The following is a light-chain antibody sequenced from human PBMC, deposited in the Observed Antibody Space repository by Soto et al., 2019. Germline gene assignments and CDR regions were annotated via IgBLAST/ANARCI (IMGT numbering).Light chain of an antibody. Sequence: DMQMTQLPYTQTASVGDRVTITCRPSKSVSTWLAWYQQKPGEAPYLLIYEASRLQSGVPSRFSGSASGREFTLTITNLQPEDFATYYCQQYNDQPWTIVQGTNVGIK. CDR3: QQYNDQPWT. CDR1: KSVSTW. J-gene: IGKJ1*01. V-gene: IGKV1-5*01. CDR2: EAS.